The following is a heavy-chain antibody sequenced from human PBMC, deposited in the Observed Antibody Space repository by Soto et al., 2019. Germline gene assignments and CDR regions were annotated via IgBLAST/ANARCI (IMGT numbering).Heavy chain of an antibody. CDR2: IYYSGST. CDR3: ARVRRAGSITLLDY. D-gene: IGHD3-10*01. Sequence: TLSLTCTVSGGSISSYYWSWIRQPPGKGLEWIGYIYYSGSTNYNPSLKSRVTISVDTSKNQFSLKLSSVTAADTAVYYCARVRRAGSITLLDYSGQGSLVIGSS. V-gene: IGHV4-59*01. CDR1: GGSISSYY. J-gene: IGHJ4*02.